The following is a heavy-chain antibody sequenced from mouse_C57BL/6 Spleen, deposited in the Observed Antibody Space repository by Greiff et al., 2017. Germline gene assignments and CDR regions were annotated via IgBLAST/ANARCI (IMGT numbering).Heavy chain of an antibody. CDR2: IDPASGNT. J-gene: IGHJ3*01. Sequence: VQLQQSVAELVRPGASVKLSCTASGFNFKNTYMHWVKQRPEQGLEWIGRIDPASGNTKYAPKVQGKATITADTSSNAAYLQLSSLTSEDTAIYYCDGDYDGNYVTYWGHGTLVTVSA. CDR3: DGDYDGNYVTY. V-gene: IGHV14-3*01. CDR1: GFNFKNTY. D-gene: IGHD2-3*01.